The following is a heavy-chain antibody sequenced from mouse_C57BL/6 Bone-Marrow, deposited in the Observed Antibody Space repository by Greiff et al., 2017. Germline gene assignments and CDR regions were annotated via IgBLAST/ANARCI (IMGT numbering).Heavy chain of an antibody. V-gene: IGHV14-4*01. J-gene: IGHJ3*01. Sequence: EVKLVESGAELVRPGASVKLSCTASGFNIKDDYMHWVKQRPEQGLEWIGWIDPENGDTEYASKFQGKATITADTSSNTAYLQVSSLTSEDTAVYYCTFMVTFAYWGQGTLVTVSA. D-gene: IGHD1-1*02. CDR3: TFMVTFAY. CDR1: GFNIKDDY. CDR2: IDPENGDT.